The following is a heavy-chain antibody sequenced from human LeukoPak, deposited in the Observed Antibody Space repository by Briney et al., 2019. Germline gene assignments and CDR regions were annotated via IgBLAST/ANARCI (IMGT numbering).Heavy chain of an antibody. CDR2: ISGSGCST. Sequence: PGGSVRLLCAASGYTFNRYAKSWAPHARGRGREGGSAISGSGCSTYCADSVKGSFAFSGQIYKTTLYLQMNSLRAEDTAVYYCAKEPDPLLLWFGELSGWFDPWGQGTLVTVSS. CDR3: AKEPDPLLLWFGELSGWFDP. CDR1: GYTFNRYA. J-gene: IGHJ5*02. V-gene: IGHV3-23*01. D-gene: IGHD3-10*01.